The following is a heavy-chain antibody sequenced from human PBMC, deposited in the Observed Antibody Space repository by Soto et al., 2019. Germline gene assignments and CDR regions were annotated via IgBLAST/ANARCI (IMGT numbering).Heavy chain of an antibody. V-gene: IGHV1-69*06. CDR1: GGTFSSYA. CDR2: IIPIFGTA. CDR3: AREWFEYYYYYGMDV. Sequence: SVKVSCKASGGTFSSYAISWVRQAPGQGLEWMGGIIPIFGTANYAQKFQGRVTITADKSTSTAYMELSSLRSEDTAVYYCAREWFEYYYYYGMDVWGQGTTVTVSS. D-gene: IGHD3-10*01. J-gene: IGHJ6*02.